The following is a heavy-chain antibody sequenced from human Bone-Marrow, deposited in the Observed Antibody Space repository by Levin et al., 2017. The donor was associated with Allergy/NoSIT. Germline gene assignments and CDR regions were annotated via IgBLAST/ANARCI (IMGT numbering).Heavy chain of an antibody. V-gene: IGHV3-30-3*01. CDR1: GFIFKNSA. CDR3: ARLEKLVLFDY. Sequence: GGSLRLSCAASGFIFKNSAMHWVRQAPGKGLEWVALISYDGTNKYYADSVQGRFSISRDNSKNTLYLQMDGLRAEDTALYYCARLEKLVLFDYWGQGTLVTVSS. CDR2: ISYDGTNK. D-gene: IGHD2/OR15-2a*01. J-gene: IGHJ4*02.